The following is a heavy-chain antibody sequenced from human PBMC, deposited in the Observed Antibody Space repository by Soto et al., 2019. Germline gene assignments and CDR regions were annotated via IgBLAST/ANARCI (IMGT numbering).Heavy chain of an antibody. D-gene: IGHD3-10*01. CDR3: TRGPTSVLLWFGEYDY. J-gene: IGHJ4*02. CDR2: IRSKAYGGTT. Sequence: SLRLSCTASGFTFGDYAMSWVRQAPGKXLEWVGFIRSKAYGGTTEYAASVKGRFTISRDDSKSIAYLQMNSLKTEDTAVYYCTRGPTSVLLWFGEYDYWGQGTLVTVSS. V-gene: IGHV3-49*04. CDR1: GFTFGDYA.